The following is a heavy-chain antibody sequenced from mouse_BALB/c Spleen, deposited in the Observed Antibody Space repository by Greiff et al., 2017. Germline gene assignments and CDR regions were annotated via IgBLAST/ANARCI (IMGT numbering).Heavy chain of an antibody. V-gene: IGHV1S135*01. J-gene: IGHJ3*01. D-gene: IGHD2-2*01. CDR2: IDPYDGGT. Sequence: EVQLMESGPELEKPGASVKISCKASGYSFTGYNMNWVKQSNGKSLEWIGNIDPYDGGTSYNQKFKGKATLTVDKSSSTAYMQLKSLTSEDSAVYYCARSGYAPGFAYWGEGTLVTVSA. CDR1: GYSFTGYN. CDR3: ARSGYAPGFAY.